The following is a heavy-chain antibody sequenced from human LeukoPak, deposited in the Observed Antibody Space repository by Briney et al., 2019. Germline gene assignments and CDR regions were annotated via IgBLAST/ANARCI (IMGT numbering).Heavy chain of an antibody. D-gene: IGHD2-2*01. J-gene: IGHJ4*02. CDR2: IRYDASNK. CDR1: GFTFSNYW. Sequence: GGSLRLSCAASGFTFSNYWMSWVRQAPGKGLEWLAFIRYDASNKYYADSVRGRFTISRDNSKNTLYLQMNSLRAEDTAVYYCGKGTVVVPAVADYWGQGTLVTVSS. CDR3: GKGTVVVPAVADY. V-gene: IGHV3-30*02.